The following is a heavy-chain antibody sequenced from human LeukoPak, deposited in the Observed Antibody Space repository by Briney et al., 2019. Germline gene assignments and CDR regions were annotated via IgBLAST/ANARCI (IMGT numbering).Heavy chain of an antibody. CDR3: AKDRVGYYDRSGYVDY. CDR2: ISWSSAKI. Sequence: GGSLRLSCAASGFAFHDFAMHWVRQVPGKGLEWVSGISWSSAKIGYADSVKGRFTISRDNAKNSLYLQMNSLRAEDTALYYCAKDRVGYYDRSGYVDYWGQGTMVTVSS. CDR1: GFAFHDFA. D-gene: IGHD3-22*01. J-gene: IGHJ4*02. V-gene: IGHV3-9*01.